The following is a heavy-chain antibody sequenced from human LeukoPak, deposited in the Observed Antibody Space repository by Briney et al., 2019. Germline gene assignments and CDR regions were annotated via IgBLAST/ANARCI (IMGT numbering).Heavy chain of an antibody. V-gene: IGHV3-15*01. CDR1: GFTFSSYW. CDR2: IKSKTDGGTT. D-gene: IGHD4-11*01. CDR3: TTTDYSNYGGPDY. J-gene: IGHJ4*02. Sequence: PGGSLRLSCAASGFTFSSYWMSWVRQAPGKGLEWVGRIKSKTDGGTTDYAAPVKGRFTISRDDSKNTLYLQMNSLKTEDTAVYYCTTTDYSNYGGPDYWGQGTLVTVSS.